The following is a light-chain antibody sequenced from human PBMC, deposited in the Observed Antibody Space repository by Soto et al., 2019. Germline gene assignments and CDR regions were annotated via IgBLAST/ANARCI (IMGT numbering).Light chain of an antibody. CDR2: DAC. CDR1: QSISSW. V-gene: IGKV1-5*01. Sequence: DIQMTQSPSTLSASVGDRVTITCRASQSISSWLAWYQQKPGKAPKLLIYDACSLESGVPSRFSGSGSGTEFTLTISSLQPDDFATYYCQQYNSYSPEFGQGTKVEIK. CDR3: QQYNSYSPE. J-gene: IGKJ1*01.